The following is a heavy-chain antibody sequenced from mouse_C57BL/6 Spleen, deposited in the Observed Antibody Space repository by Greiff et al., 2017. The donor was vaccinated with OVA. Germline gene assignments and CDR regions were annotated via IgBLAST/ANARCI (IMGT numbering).Heavy chain of an antibody. V-gene: IGHV1-64*01. CDR1: GYTFTSYW. Sequence: QVQLKQPGAELVKPGASVKLSCKASGYTFTSYWMHWVKQRPGQGLEWIGMIHPNSGSTNYNEKFKSKATLTVDKSSSTAYMQLSSLTSEDSAVYYCARGYDYDKVAYWGQGTLVTVSA. CDR3: ARGYDYDKVAY. J-gene: IGHJ3*01. CDR2: IHPNSGST. D-gene: IGHD2-4*01.